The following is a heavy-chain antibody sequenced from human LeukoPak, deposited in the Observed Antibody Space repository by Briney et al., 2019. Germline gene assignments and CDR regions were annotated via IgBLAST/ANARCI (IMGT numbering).Heavy chain of an antibody. Sequence: SETLSLTCTVSGGSLGSSTYYWGWIRQPPGKGLEWVASISYSGSTYYNPSLRSRVTMSVDTSKNQFSLKLNSVTAADTAVYYCARVPTSWLFFDYWGQETLVTVSS. CDR3: ARVPTSWLFFDY. CDR2: ISYSGST. J-gene: IGHJ4*02. CDR1: GGSLGSSTYY. V-gene: IGHV4-39*01. D-gene: IGHD3-22*01.